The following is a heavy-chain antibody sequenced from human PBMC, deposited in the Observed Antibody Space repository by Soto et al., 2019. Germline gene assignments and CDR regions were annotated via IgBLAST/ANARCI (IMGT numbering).Heavy chain of an antibody. CDR1: GYTFTDYF. Sequence: ASVKVSCKASGYTFTDYFIHWVRQAPGQGFEWMGWINPKSRGTTYAQKFQGRVTITRDTSNSTAYMELRGLRSDDTAVYYCARVTLKAGNWFDPWGQGTLVTVS. CDR2: INPKSRGT. J-gene: IGHJ5*02. CDR3: ARVTLKAGNWFDP. V-gene: IGHV1-2*02.